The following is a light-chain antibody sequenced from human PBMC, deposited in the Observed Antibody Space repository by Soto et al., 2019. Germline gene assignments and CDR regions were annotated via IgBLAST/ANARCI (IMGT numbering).Light chain of an antibody. CDR2: GAS. J-gene: IGKJ4*01. CDR3: QQYGSSPLT. Sequence: EIVLTQSPGTLSLSPGERATLSCRASQSVSSSYLAWYQQKPGQAPRLLIYGASSRATGIPHRFSGSGPGTDFTLTISRLEPEDFAVYYCQQYGSSPLTFGGGTKVEIK. V-gene: IGKV3-20*01. CDR1: QSVSSSY.